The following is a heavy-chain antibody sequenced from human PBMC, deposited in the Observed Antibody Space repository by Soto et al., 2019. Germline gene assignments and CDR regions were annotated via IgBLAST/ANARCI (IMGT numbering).Heavy chain of an antibody. CDR3: ARDQNGPSVGASSPRIHYYYYGMDV. CDR2: INPSGGST. V-gene: IGHV1-46*01. J-gene: IGHJ6*02. CDR1: GYTFTSYC. Sequence: ASVKVPCKASGYTFTSYCMHWVRQAPGQGLEWMGIINPSGGSTSYAQKFQGRVTMTRDTSTSTVYMELSSLRSEDTAVYYCARDQNGPSVGASSPRIHYYYYGMDVWGQGTTVTVSS. D-gene: IGHD1-26*01.